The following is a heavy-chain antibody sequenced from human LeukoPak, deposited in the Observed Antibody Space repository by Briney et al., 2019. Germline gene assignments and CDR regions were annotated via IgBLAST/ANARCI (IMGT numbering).Heavy chain of an antibody. J-gene: IGHJ4*02. V-gene: IGHV4-61*10. CDR3: ARGHPLLDY. Sequence: SETLSLTCTVSGGSISSGNYSWSWIRQPAGKGLEWIGEINHSGGTNYNPSLKSRVTISVDTSKNQFSLKLSSVTAADTAVYYCARGHPLLDYWGQGTLVTVSS. CDR2: INHSGGT. D-gene: IGHD2-21*02. CDR1: GGSISSGNYS.